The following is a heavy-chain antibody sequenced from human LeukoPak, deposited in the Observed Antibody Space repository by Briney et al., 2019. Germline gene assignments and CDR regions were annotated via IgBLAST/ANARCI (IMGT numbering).Heavy chain of an antibody. CDR2: FIPMFGTA. Sequence: SVKVSCKASGGSFSNYAITWVRQAPGQGLEWMGGFIPMFGTANYAQNFQDRVTITTDESASTAYMDLSRLRSDDTAVYYCARAAGVMVVKRGYSGYDTTEYFDYWGQGTLVTVSS. CDR3: ARAAGVMVVKRGYSGYDTTEYFDY. D-gene: IGHD5-12*01. J-gene: IGHJ4*02. CDR1: GGSFSNYA. V-gene: IGHV1-69*05.